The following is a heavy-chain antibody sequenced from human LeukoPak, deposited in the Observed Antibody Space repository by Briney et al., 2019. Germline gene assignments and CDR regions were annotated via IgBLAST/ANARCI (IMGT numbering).Heavy chain of an antibody. Sequence: ASVKVSCKASGYTFTGYYMHWVRQAPGQGLEWMGWIHPNSGGTNYAQKFQGRVTMTRDTSISTAYMELSRLRSDDTAVYYCARNRYCGGDCYAGLDYWGQGTLVTVSS. D-gene: IGHD2-21*02. V-gene: IGHV1-2*02. CDR1: GYTFTGYY. J-gene: IGHJ4*02. CDR2: IHPNSGGT. CDR3: ARNRYCGGDCYAGLDY.